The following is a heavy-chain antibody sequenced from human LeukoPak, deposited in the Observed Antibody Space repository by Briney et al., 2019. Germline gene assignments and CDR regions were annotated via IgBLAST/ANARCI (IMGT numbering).Heavy chain of an antibody. J-gene: IGHJ6*04. CDR3: ARDIGSRI. D-gene: IGHD1-26*01. Sequence: SETLSLTCTVSGASMNTYYWSWFRQPAGKGLEWIGRIHASGSTYYNPSLKSRVSMSRDMSKNQFSLRLQSMTAADTAVFYCARDIGSRIWGKGTTVIVSS. V-gene: IGHV4-4*07. CDR2: IHASGST. CDR1: GASMNTYY.